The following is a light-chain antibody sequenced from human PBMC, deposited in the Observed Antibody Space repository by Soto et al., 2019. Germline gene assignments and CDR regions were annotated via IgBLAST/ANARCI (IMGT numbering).Light chain of an antibody. CDR3: QSYDSSLSSVV. V-gene: IGLV1-40*01. J-gene: IGLJ2*01. Sequence: QSVLTQPPSVSGARGQRVTISCTGSSSNIGAGYDIHWYQQLPGTAPKLLIYGNNNRPSGVPDRFSGSKSGTSASLAITGLQAEDEADYYCQSYDSSLSSVVFGGGTKVTVL. CDR2: GNN. CDR1: SSNIGAGYD.